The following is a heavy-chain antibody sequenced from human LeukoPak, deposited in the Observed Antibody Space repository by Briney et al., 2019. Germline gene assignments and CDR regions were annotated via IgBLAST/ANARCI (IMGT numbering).Heavy chain of an antibody. CDR2: ISSSSSSM. CDR1: GFTFSSYS. D-gene: IGHD1-26*01. V-gene: IGHV3-21*01. Sequence: GGSLRLSCAASGFTFSSYSMNWVRQAPGKGLEWVSSISSSSSSMYYADSMKGRFTISRDNAKNSLYLQMNSLRAEDTAVYYCARDPYSGSYGNYYYYFMDVWGKGTTVTISS. CDR3: ARDPYSGSYGNYYYYFMDV. J-gene: IGHJ6*03.